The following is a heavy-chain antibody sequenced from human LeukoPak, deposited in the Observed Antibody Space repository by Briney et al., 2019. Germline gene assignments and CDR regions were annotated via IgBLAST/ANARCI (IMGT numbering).Heavy chain of an antibody. CDR3: TTAFFEGNY. J-gene: IGHJ4*02. Sequence: GGSLRLSCAASGFTFSNAWMNWVRQAPGKGLEWVGRIKSKVEGGTTDYAAPVKGRFTISRDDSKNTPYLQMNSLKTEDTAVYYCTTAFFEGNYWGQGTLVTVSS. CDR1: GFTFSNAW. D-gene: IGHD3-3*01. V-gene: IGHV3-15*07. CDR2: IKSKVEGGTT.